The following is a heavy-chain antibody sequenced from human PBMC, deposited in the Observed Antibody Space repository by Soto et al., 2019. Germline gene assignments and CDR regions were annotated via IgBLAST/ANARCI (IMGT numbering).Heavy chain of an antibody. D-gene: IGHD2-21*01. CDR2: ISGSGGST. CDR3: AKVPGHNYYYYYYMDV. V-gene: IGHV3-23*01. CDR1: GFTFSSYA. J-gene: IGHJ6*03. Sequence: GGFLRLSCAASGFTFSSYAMSWVRQAPGKGLEWVSAISGSGGSTYYADSVKGRFTISRDNSKNTLYLQMNSLRAEDTAVYYCAKVPGHNYYYYYYMDVWGKGTTVTVSS.